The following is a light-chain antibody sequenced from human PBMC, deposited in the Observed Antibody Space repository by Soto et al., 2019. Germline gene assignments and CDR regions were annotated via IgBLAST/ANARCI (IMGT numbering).Light chain of an antibody. CDR3: QQRSNWPLT. V-gene: IGKV3-11*01. CDR2: DAS. Sequence: EIVMTQSPATLSLSPGERATLSCRASQSVSSYLAWYQQKPGQAPRLLIYDASNRATGIPARFSGSGSGTDFTLTISSLEPADFAVYYCQQRSNWPLTFGGGTKVDIK. J-gene: IGKJ4*01. CDR1: QSVSSY.